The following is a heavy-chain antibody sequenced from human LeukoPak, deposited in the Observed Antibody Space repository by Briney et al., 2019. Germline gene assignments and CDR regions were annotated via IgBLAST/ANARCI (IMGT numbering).Heavy chain of an antibody. D-gene: IGHD3-10*01. CDR2: ISGSGGST. CDR1: GFTFSSYW. V-gene: IGHV3-23*01. J-gene: IGHJ4*02. CDR3: AKDLYYGSGSYPRFDY. Sequence: PGGSLRLSCAASGFTFSSYWMHWVRQAPGKGLEWVSAISGSGGSTYYADSVKGRFTISRDNSKNTLYLQMNSLRAEDTAVYYCAKDLYYGSGSYPRFDYWGQGTLVTVSS.